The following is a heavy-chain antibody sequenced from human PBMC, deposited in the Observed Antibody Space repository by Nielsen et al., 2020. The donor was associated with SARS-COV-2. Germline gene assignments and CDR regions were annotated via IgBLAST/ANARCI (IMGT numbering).Heavy chain of an antibody. CDR2: ISSSSSYI. J-gene: IGHJ6*03. D-gene: IGHD6-13*01. V-gene: IGHV3-21*01. Sequence: GESLKISCAASGFTFSSYSMNWVRQAPGKGLEWVSSISSSSSYIYYADSVKGRFTISRDNAKKSLYLQMNSLRAEDTAVYYCARVPSRGTAAAGYYYYYMDVWGKGTTVTVSS. CDR3: ARVPSRGTAAAGYYYYYMDV. CDR1: GFTFSSYS.